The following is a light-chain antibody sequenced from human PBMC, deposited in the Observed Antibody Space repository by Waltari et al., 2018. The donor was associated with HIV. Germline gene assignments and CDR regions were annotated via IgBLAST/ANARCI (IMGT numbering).Light chain of an antibody. CDR1: SGSIASNY. V-gene: IGLV6-57*03. J-gene: IGLJ2*01. CDR2: EDN. CDR3: QSYDSRNHVV. Sequence: NFMLTQPHSVSESPGKTVTISCTRSSGSIASNYVQWYQQRPGSAPTTMIYEDNQRPSGVPARFSGSIDSSANSASLTISGLKTEDEGDYYCQSYDSRNHVVFGGGTKLTVL.